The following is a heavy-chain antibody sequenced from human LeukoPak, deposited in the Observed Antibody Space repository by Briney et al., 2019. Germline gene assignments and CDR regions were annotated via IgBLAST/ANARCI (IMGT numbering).Heavy chain of an antibody. CDR2: ISYDGSNK. CDR3: AKGHVPLFDY. CDR1: XFTFSSYG. J-gene: IGHJ4*02. D-gene: IGHD2-2*01. Sequence: SXXLSXAASXFTFSSYGMHWVRQAPGKGLEWVAVISYDGSNKYYADSVKGRFTISRDNSKNTLYLQMNSLRAEDTAVYYCAKGHVPLFDYWGQGTLVTVSS. V-gene: IGHV3-30*18.